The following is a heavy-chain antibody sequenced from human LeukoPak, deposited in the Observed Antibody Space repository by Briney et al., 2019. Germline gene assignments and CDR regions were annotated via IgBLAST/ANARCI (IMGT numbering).Heavy chain of an antibody. CDR1: GFPFRNYA. CDR2: ISGGGDGT. Sequence: PGGSLRLSCAASGFPFRNYALSWVRQAPGKGLEWVSGISGGGDGTYYADSVKGRFTISRDNSKNTLYLQMNSLRAEDTAVFYCAKDTTGYTYGYDAFDIWGQGTTVTVSS. D-gene: IGHD5-18*01. J-gene: IGHJ3*02. CDR3: AKDTTGYTYGYDAFDI. V-gene: IGHV3-23*01.